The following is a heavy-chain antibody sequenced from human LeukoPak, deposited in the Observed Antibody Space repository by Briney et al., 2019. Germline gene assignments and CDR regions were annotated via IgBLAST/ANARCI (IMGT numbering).Heavy chain of an antibody. CDR2: INHSGST. J-gene: IGHJ4*02. Sequence: PSETLSLTCAVHGGSFSGYHFSWIRQPPGKGLEWIGEINHSGSTNYNPSLKSRVTISVDTSKNQFSLKLSSVTAADTAVYYCARGVWAGSATWSDYWGQGTLVTVSS. V-gene: IGHV4-34*01. CDR3: ARGVWAGSATWSDY. D-gene: IGHD2-15*01. CDR1: GGSFSGYH.